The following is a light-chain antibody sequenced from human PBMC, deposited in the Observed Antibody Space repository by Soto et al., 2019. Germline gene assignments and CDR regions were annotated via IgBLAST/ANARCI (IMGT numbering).Light chain of an antibody. V-gene: IGLV1-51*01. CDR3: ATWDSSLSAGV. J-gene: IGLJ2*01. CDR1: SSNIGNNY. CDR2: DND. Sequence: QSVLTQPPSVSAAPGQKVTISCSGSSSNIGNNYVFWYQQLPGPAPKLLIYDNDKRPSGIPDRFSGSKSGTSATLGITGLQTGDEADYYCATWDSSLSAGVFGGGTKLTVL.